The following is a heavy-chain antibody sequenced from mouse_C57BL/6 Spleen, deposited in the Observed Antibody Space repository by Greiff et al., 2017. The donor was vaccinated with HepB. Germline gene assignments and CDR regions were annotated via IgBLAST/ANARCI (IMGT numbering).Heavy chain of an antibody. CDR1: GYTFTSYT. CDR2: INPSSGYT. Sequence: VQLQQSGAELARPGASVKMSCKASGYTFTSYTMHWVKQRPGQGLEWIGYINPSSGYTKYNQKCKDTAKLTAEKTSSTAYMQLSSLTSEDYAVYYCARSGPHFDYWGQGTTLPVSS. D-gene: IGHD3-1*01. CDR3: ARSGPHFDY. V-gene: IGHV1-4*01. J-gene: IGHJ2*01.